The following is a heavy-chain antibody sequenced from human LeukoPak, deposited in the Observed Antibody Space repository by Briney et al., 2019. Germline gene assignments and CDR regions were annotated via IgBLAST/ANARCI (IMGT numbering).Heavy chain of an antibody. CDR2: ISSSGSTI. CDR3: ASQGPYYDSSGDRIDY. Sequence: SGGSLRLSCAASGFTFSDYYMSWIRQAPGKGLEWVSYISSSGSTIYYADSVKGRFTISRDNAKNSLYLQMNSLRAEDTVVYYCASQGPYYDSSGDRIDYWGQGTLVTVSS. V-gene: IGHV3-11*01. CDR1: GFTFSDYY. J-gene: IGHJ4*02. D-gene: IGHD3-22*01.